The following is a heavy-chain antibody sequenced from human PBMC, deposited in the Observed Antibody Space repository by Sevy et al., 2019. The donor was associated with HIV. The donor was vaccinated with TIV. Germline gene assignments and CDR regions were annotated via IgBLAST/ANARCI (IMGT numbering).Heavy chain of an antibody. J-gene: IGHJ4*02. Sequence: ASVKVSCKASGYTFTGYYMHWVRQAPGQGLEWMGWINPNSGGTDYAQKFQGRVTMTRDTSISIAYMELSRLRSDDTAGYFCAKDRWGIAAAGTGVFDYWGQGALVTVSS. CDR2: INPNSGGT. CDR1: GYTFTGYY. V-gene: IGHV1-2*02. CDR3: AKDRWGIAAAGTGVFDY. D-gene: IGHD6-13*01.